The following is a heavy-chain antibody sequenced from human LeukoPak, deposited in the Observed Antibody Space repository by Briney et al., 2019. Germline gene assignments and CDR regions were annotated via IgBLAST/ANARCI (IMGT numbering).Heavy chain of an antibody. J-gene: IGHJ4*02. CDR3: ARGLSSMIVRYYFDY. CDR1: GFTFSSYA. D-gene: IGHD3-22*01. Sequence: PGGSLRLSCAASGFTFSSYAMTWVRQAPGKGLECASVITVSGDSTHYADSVKGRFTISRDNSKNALYLQMNSLRAEDTAVYYCARGLSSMIVRYYFDYWGPGTLVTVSS. V-gene: IGHV3-23*01. CDR2: ITVSGDST.